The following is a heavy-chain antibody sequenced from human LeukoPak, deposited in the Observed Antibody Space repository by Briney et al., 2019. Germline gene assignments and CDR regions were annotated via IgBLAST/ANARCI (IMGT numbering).Heavy chain of an antibody. D-gene: IGHD3-3*01. Sequence: SETLSLTCTVSGGSISSGGYYWSWIRQHPGKGLEWIGYVYYSGSTYYNPSLKSRVTISVDTSKNQFSLKLSSVTAADTAVYYCARLKYYDFWSGSASNTNYYGMDVWGQGTTVTVSS. CDR3: ARLKYYDFWSGSASNTNYYGMDV. J-gene: IGHJ6*02. CDR2: VYYSGST. CDR1: GGSISSGGYY. V-gene: IGHV4-31*03.